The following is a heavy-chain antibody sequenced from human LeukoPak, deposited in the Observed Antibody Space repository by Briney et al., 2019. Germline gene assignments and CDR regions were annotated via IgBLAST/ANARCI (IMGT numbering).Heavy chain of an antibody. Sequence: QPGGSLRLSCAASGFTFSSYSMNWVRQAPGKGLEWVSYISSSSSTIYYADSVKGRFTISRDNAKNSLYLQMNRLRAEDTAVYYCASLISIAARPGAFDYWGQGTLVTVSS. CDR1: GFTFSSYS. V-gene: IGHV3-48*01. CDR2: ISSSSSTI. CDR3: ASLISIAARPGAFDY. D-gene: IGHD6-6*01. J-gene: IGHJ4*02.